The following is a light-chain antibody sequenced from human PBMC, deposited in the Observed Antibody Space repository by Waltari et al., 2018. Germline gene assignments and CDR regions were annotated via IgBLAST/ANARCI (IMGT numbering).Light chain of an antibody. CDR2: GAS. CDR3: QPYAYTPIT. CDR1: QSVSSSY. J-gene: IGKJ5*01. V-gene: IGKV3-20*01. Sequence: EIVLTQSPGTLPLSPGERATLSCRASQSVSSSYLAWYQQKPGQAPRLVIHGASSRAAALPDGCSGSGSATDFTLAVRTLEPEDFAVHLCQPYAYTPITAGQGARLEIK.